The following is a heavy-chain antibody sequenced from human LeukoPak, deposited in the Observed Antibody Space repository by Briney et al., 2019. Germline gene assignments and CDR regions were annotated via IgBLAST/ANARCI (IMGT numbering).Heavy chain of an antibody. CDR1: GFTFSSYS. CDR3: ARDYYDSSGYWSRYYYYMDV. J-gene: IGHJ6*03. V-gene: IGHV3-48*01. D-gene: IGHD3-22*01. CDR2: ISSSSSTI. Sequence: GGSLRLSCAASGFTFSSYSMNWVRQAPGKGLEWVSYISSSSSTIYYADSVKGRFTISRDNAKNSLYLQMNSLRAEDTAVYYCARDYYDSSGYWSRYYYYMDVWGKGTTVTVSS.